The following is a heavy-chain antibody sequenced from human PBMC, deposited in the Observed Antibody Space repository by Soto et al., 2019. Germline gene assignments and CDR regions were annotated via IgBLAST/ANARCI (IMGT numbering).Heavy chain of an antibody. V-gene: IGHV3-23*01. CDR2: LSGSGATT. CDR1: GFAFSSYA. CDR3: AKPPESSSTFYYYGLDV. D-gene: IGHD2-2*01. Sequence: VQLLESGGGLVQPGGSMRLSCAASGFAFSSYAMTWVRQAPGKGLEWVSALSGSGATTYYADSVKGRFTISRDNSKNTLSLEMNSLRAEDTAVYYCAKPPESSSTFYYYGLDVWGQCTTVTVSS. J-gene: IGHJ6*02.